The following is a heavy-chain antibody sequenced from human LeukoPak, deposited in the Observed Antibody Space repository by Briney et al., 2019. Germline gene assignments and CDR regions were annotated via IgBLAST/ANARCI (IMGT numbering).Heavy chain of an antibody. V-gene: IGHV3-11*04. Sequence: GGSLRLSCAASGFTFSDYYMSWTRQAPGKGLEWVSYISNSGSTISYADSVEGRFTISRDNAKNSLYLQMNSLRAEDTAVYYCARSMVRGVIGPADYWGQGTLVTVSS. CDR1: GFTFSDYY. CDR3: ARSMVRGVIGPADY. J-gene: IGHJ4*02. D-gene: IGHD3-10*01. CDR2: ISNSGSTI.